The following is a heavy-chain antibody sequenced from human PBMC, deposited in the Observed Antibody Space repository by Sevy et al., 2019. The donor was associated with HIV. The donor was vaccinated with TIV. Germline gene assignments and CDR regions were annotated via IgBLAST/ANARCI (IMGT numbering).Heavy chain of an antibody. D-gene: IGHD3-22*01. CDR2: IYYSGST. CDR3: AGDRSYYYDRSGQMGLDY. CDR1: GGSISSYY. V-gene: IGHV4-59*01. J-gene: IGHJ4*02. Sequence: SETLSLTCTVSGGSISSYYWSWIRQPPGKGLEWIGYIYYSGSTNYNPSLKSRVTISVDTSKNQFSLKLSSVTAADTAGYYCAGDRSYYYDRSGQMGLDYWGQGTLVTVSS.